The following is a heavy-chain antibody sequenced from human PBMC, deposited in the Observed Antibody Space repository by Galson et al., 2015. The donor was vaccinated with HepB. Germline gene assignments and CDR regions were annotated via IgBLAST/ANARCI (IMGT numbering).Heavy chain of an antibody. Sequence: PALVKPTQTLTLTCTFSGFSLNTHGMSVNWIRQPPGKALEWLARIDWDDEKYYSTSLKTRLTISKDTSKNEVVLTMTNLDPLDTATYYCARRNLHDGAWFDPWGQGTLVTVSS. CDR3: ARRNLHDGAWFDP. D-gene: IGHD1-1*01. CDR1: GFSLNTHGMS. J-gene: IGHJ5*02. CDR2: IDWDDEK. V-gene: IGHV2-70*11.